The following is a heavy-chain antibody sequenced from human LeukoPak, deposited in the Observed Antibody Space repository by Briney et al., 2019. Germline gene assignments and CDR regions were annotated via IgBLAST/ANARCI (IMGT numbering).Heavy chain of an antibody. Sequence: ASVKVSCKASGYTFSKYGISWVRQAPGQGLEWMGWISAYNDNRKYAQKLQGRVTLTIDTSTSTAYMELRSLRSDDTAVYYCARDHYAAMGFGESPVDHWGQGTLVTVSS. J-gene: IGHJ4*02. V-gene: IGHV1-18*01. CDR1: GYTFSKYG. CDR2: ISAYNDNR. D-gene: IGHD3-10*01. CDR3: ARDHYAAMGFGESPVDH.